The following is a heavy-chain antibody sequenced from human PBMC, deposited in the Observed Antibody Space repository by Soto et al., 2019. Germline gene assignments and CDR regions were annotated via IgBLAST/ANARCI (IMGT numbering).Heavy chain of an antibody. CDR1: GGSISDYF. V-gene: IGHV4-59*01. D-gene: IGHD6-6*01. J-gene: IGHJ5*02. Sequence: QVQLQESGPGLVKPSETLSLTCSVSGGSISDYFSVWIRQPPGEGLEWIGQISCFGTTIDNASLERRVRMSGDRSKNRFSLTLTAATAADTAVYFCARCKKWDSSIAPYHWGQGILVSGSS. CDR2: ISCFGTT. CDR3: ARCKKWDSSIAPYH.